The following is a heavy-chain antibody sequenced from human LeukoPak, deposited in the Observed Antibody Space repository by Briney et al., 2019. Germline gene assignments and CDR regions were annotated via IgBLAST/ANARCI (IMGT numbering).Heavy chain of an antibody. V-gene: IGHV3-53*01. CDR2: IYSGSST. Sequence: SGGSLRLSCAASGFTVSSNYMSWVRQAPGKGLEWVSVIYSGSSTYYADSVKGRFTISRDNSKNTLYLQMNSLRAEDTAVYYCARMAYCGGDCYYFDYWGQGTLVTVSS. J-gene: IGHJ4*02. D-gene: IGHD2-21*02. CDR1: GFTVSSNY. CDR3: ARMAYCGGDCYYFDY.